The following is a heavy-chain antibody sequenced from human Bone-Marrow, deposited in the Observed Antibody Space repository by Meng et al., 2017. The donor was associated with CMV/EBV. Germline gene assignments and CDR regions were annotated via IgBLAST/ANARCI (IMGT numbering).Heavy chain of an antibody. CDR3: ARVGYRATPY. D-gene: IGHD1-26*01. V-gene: IGHV3-15*01. Sequence: GESLKISCAASGFTFSNAWMSWVRQAPGKGLEWVGRIKSKTDGGTTDYAAPVKGRFTISRDNAKNSLYLQMNSLRAEDTAVYYCARVGYRATPYWGQGTLVTVSS. CDR2: IKSKTDGGTT. CDR1: GFTFSNAW. J-gene: IGHJ4*02.